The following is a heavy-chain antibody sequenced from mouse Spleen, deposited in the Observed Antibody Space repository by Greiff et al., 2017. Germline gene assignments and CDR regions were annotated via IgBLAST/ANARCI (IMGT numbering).Heavy chain of an antibody. D-gene: IGHD1-1*01. J-gene: IGHJ2*01. CDR1: GFNIKNTY. CDR3: ARAITTVVAHYYFDY. CDR2: IDPANGNT. V-gene: IGHV14-3*01. Sequence: VQLKQSVAELVRPGASVKLSCTASGFNIKNTYMHWVKQRPEQGLEWIGRIDPANGNTKYAPKFRGKATITADTSSNTAYLQLSSLTSEDTAIYYCARAITTVVAHYYFDYWGQGTTLTVSS.